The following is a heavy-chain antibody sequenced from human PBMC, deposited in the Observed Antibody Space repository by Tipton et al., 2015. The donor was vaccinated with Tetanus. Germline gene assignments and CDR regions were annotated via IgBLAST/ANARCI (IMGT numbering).Heavy chain of an antibody. CDR3: ARGMDYDSSGIDDF. CDR1: GYTFTRHY. V-gene: IGHV1-2*02. J-gene: IGHJ4*02. D-gene: IGHD3-22*01. Sequence: QSGAEVKKPGASVKVSCRTSGYTFTRHYIHWVRQAPGQGPEWMGWINPNNGGTHLAQKFQDRVTLTTVTSISTAYMELSRLTSDDTAIYYCARGMDYDSSGIDDFWGQGTLVTVSS. CDR2: INPNNGGT.